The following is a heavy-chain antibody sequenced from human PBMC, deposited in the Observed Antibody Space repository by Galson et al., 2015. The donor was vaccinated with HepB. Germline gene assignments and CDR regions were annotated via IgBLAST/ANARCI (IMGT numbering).Heavy chain of an antibody. Sequence: SLRLSCAASGFTFSSHSMNWVRQSPGKGLEWISYITSSSDTIYYAAPVRGRFTISRVNAETSLYLQMNSLRAEDTAVYYCARGSRGMAYFDSWGQGTLVTVSS. D-gene: IGHD3-22*01. CDR2: ITSSSDTI. V-gene: IGHV3-48*01. J-gene: IGHJ4*02. CDR3: ARGSRGMAYFDS. CDR1: GFTFSSHS.